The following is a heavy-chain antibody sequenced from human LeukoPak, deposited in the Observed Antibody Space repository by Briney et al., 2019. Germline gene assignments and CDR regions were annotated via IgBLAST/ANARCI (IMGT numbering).Heavy chain of an antibody. D-gene: IGHD1-26*01. CDR3: ASPSIVGALSASDI. V-gene: IGHV3-7*01. CDR2: IKQDGSEK. J-gene: IGHJ3*02. Sequence: GGSLRLSCAASGFTFSSYWMSWVRQAPGKGLEWVANIKQDGSEKYYVDSVKGRFTISRDNAKNSLYLQMNSLRAEDTAVYYCASPSIVGALSASDIWGQGTMVTVSS. CDR1: GFTFSSYW.